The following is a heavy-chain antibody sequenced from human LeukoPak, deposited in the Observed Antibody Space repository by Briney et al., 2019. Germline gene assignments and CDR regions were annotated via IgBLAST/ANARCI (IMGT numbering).Heavy chain of an antibody. D-gene: IGHD5-12*01. J-gene: IGHJ4*02. V-gene: IGHV3-74*01. Sequence: GGSLILSCGASGFTFTTHWIHWVRQAPGKGLVWVSRIKPDGSDTNYADSVKGRFTISRDNAKNTVYLQMNSLRAEDTAVYYCARGKYGGYFIDYWGQGTLVTVSS. CDR2: IKPDGSDT. CDR1: GFTFTTHW. CDR3: ARGKYGGYFIDY.